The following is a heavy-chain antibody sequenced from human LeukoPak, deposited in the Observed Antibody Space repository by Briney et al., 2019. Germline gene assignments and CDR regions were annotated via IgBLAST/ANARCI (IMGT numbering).Heavy chain of an antibody. CDR2: INPNSGGT. D-gene: IGHD2-2*01. CDR1: GYTFTGYY. V-gene: IGHV1-2*02. CDR3: ARDFEVVPAATDDY. J-gene: IGHJ4*02. Sequence: ASVKVSCKASGYTFTGYYMHWVRQAPGQGLEWMGWINPNSGGTNYAQKFQGRVTMTRDTSISTAYMELSRLGSDDTAVYYCARDFEVVPAATDDYWGQGTLVTVSS.